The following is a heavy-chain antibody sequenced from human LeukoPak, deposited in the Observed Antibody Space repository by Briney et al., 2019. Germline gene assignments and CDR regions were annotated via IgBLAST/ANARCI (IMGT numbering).Heavy chain of an antibody. J-gene: IGHJ4*02. CDR3: AKARGYFDTTAYRYFDY. CDR1: GFTFSSYW. CDR2: IKQDGSEK. V-gene: IGHV3-7*03. D-gene: IGHD3-22*01. Sequence: GGSLRLSCAASGFTFSSYWMSWVRQAPGKGLEWVANIKQDGSEKYYVDSVKGRFTISRDNAKNSLYLQMNSLRAEDTAVYCCAKARGYFDTTAYRYFDYWGQGTLVTVSS.